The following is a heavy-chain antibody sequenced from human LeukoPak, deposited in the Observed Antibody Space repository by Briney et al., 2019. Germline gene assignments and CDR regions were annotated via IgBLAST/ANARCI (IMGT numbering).Heavy chain of an antibody. CDR2: ISSSSSTI. J-gene: IGHJ4*02. Sequence: PGGSLRLSCAASGFTFSSYSMNWVRQAPGKGLEWVSYISSSSSTIYYADSVKGRFTISRDNSKNTLYLQMNSLRAEDTAVYYCAKDIVGAIPTRAIRDYWGQGTLVTVSS. CDR3: AKDIVGAIPTRAIRDY. V-gene: IGHV3-48*01. D-gene: IGHD1-26*01. CDR1: GFTFSSYS.